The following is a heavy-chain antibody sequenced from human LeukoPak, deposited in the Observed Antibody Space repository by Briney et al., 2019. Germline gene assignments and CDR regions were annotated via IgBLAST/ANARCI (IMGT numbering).Heavy chain of an antibody. CDR3: ARVSNWNEVDWFDP. CDR1: GGSISSGDYY. V-gene: IGHV4-30-4*08. Sequence: SETLSLTCTVSGGSISSGDYYWSWIRQPPGKGLEWIGYIYYSGSTYYNPSLKSRVTISVDTSKNQFSLKLSSVTAADTAVYYCARVSNWNEVDWFDPWGQGTLVTVPS. J-gene: IGHJ5*02. CDR2: IYYSGST. D-gene: IGHD1-1*01.